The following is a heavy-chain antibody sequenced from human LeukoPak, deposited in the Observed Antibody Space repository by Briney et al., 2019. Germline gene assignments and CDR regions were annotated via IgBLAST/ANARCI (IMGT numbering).Heavy chain of an antibody. CDR3: ARGAYYYDSSGYYDY. Sequence: SETLSLTCTVSGGSISSYYWSWIRQPPGKGLEWIGYIYYSGSTNYNPSLKSRVTISVDTSKNQFFLKLSSVTAADTAVYYCARGAYYYDSSGYYDYWGQGTLVTVSS. CDR2: IYYSGST. CDR1: GGSISSYY. D-gene: IGHD3-22*01. J-gene: IGHJ4*02. V-gene: IGHV4-59*01.